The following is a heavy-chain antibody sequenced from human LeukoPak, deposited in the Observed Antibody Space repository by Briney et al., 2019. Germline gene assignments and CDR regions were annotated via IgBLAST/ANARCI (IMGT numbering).Heavy chain of an antibody. D-gene: IGHD3-22*01. CDR2: IAPSDSYT. V-gene: IGHV5-10-1*01. J-gene: IGHJ5*02. Sequence: HGESLKISCKVSGYSFPSYWITWVRQVPGKGLEWMGRIAPSDSYTNYNSSFEGHVTMSVEKSITTVYLQWSSLKASDTAMYYCVRQPPGVYDTTQNWFDPWGQGTLVTVSS. CDR3: VRQPPGVYDTTQNWFDP. CDR1: GYSFPSYW.